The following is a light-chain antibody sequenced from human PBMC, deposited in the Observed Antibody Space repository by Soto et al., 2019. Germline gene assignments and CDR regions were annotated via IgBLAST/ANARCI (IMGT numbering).Light chain of an antibody. V-gene: IGKV3-15*01. CDR3: QQYNNWWT. CDR2: RAS. CDR1: QNIYSN. Sequence: IVMTQSPATPSVSPGERATLSCRASQNIYSNVAWYQQRPGQAPRLLIYRASTRATGIPARFSGSGSGTEFTLTISSLQSEDFAVYYCQQYNNWWTFGQGTKVDI. J-gene: IGKJ1*01.